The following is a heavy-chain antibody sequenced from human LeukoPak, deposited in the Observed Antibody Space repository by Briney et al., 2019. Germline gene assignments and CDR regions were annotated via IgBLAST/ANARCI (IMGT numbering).Heavy chain of an antibody. Sequence: GGSLRLSCAASGFIFDDHGMAWVRQAPGKGLELGSGINWKGSVKSYADSVEGRFTISRDNAENSLYLHMHGLRDEDTALYYCARAPYSNSWYYFDYWGQGMPVTVSS. CDR3: ARAPYSNSWYYFDY. J-gene: IGHJ4*02. CDR1: GFIFDDHG. V-gene: IGHV3-20*04. D-gene: IGHD6-13*01. CDR2: INWKGSVK.